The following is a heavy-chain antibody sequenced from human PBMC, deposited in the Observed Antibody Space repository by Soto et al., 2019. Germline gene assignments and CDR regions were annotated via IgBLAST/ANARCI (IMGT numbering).Heavy chain of an antibody. J-gene: IGHJ6*02. CDR1: GFTFDDYA. CDR3: ATEMAGSPNYGLDV. CDR2: ISWNSGSI. V-gene: IGHV3-9*01. D-gene: IGHD6-19*01. Sequence: EVQLVESGGGLVQPGRSMRRSCAASGFTFDDYAMHWVRQAPGKGLEWVSGISWNSGSIGYADSVKGRFTSPSDNVKNSLYLQMNSLRAEDTALYCCATEMAGSPNYGLDVWGQGTTVTVSS.